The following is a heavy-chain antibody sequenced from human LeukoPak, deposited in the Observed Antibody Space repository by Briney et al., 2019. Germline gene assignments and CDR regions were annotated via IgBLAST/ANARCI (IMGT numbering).Heavy chain of an antibody. V-gene: IGHV4-59*08. CDR1: SGSISSYL. CDR3: ARRNYGDDDHCFDY. D-gene: IGHD4-17*01. Sequence: SETLSLTCTVSSGSISSYLWSWIRQPPGKGLEWIGYISYSGSTNYNPSLKSRVTISVDTSRNQFSLKLNSVTAADTAVYYCARRNYGDDDHCFDYWGQGTLVTVSS. J-gene: IGHJ4*02. CDR2: ISYSGST.